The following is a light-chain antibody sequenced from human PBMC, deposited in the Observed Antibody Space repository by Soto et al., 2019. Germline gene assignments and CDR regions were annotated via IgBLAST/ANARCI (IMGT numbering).Light chain of an antibody. J-gene: IGKJ2*01. CDR2: AAS. CDR1: QSVSSN. Sequence: EIVMTQSPATLSVSPGERVSLSCRASQSVSSNVAWYQQKLGQAPRLLMFAASTRATGIPARFSGSGSGIEFTLTISSLQSEDFAVYYCQQYNDWPPSYTFGQGTKLEIK. CDR3: QQYNDWPPSYT. V-gene: IGKV3-15*01.